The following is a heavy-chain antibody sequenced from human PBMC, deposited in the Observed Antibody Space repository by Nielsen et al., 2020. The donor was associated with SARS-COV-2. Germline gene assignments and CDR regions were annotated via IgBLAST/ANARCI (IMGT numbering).Heavy chain of an antibody. CDR2: ISSSSSYT. V-gene: IGHV3-11*05. CDR3: ARESVYDSSGYYRPDAFDI. CDR1: GFTFSDYY. Sequence: GESLKISCAASGFTFSDYYMSWIRQAPGKGLEWLSYISSSSSYTNYADSVKGRFTISRDNAKNSLYLQMNSLRAEDTAVYYCARESVYDSSGYYRPDAFDIWGQGTMVTVSS. D-gene: IGHD3-22*01. J-gene: IGHJ3*02.